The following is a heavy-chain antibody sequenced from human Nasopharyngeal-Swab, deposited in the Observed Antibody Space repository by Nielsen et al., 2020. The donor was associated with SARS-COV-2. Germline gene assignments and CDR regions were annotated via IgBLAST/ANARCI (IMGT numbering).Heavy chain of an antibody. D-gene: IGHD3-9*01. V-gene: IGHV3-23*01. CDR1: GFTFSSYA. Sequence: GAALKISCAASGFTFSSYAMSWVRQAPGKGLAWVSAISGSGGSTYYADSVKGRFTISRDNSKNTLYLQMNSLRAEDTAVYYCAKDHRGRYRSITIFPEGYYYMDVWGKGTTVTVSS. J-gene: IGHJ6*03. CDR2: ISGSGGST. CDR3: AKDHRGRYRSITIFPEGYYYMDV.